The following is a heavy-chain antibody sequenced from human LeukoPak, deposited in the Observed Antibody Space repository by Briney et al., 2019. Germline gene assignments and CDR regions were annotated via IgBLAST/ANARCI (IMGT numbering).Heavy chain of an antibody. Sequence: GAPVKVSCKASGYTFTGYYIHWVRQAAGQGLEWMGWTNPNSGGTNYAQKFQGRVTITRDTSISTAYMELSRLRSDDTAVYYCVRFWSGPNQWDWFDPWGQGTLVTVSS. D-gene: IGHD3-3*01. CDR3: VRFWSGPNQWDWFDP. J-gene: IGHJ5*02. V-gene: IGHV1-2*02. CDR2: TNPNSGGT. CDR1: GYTFTGYY.